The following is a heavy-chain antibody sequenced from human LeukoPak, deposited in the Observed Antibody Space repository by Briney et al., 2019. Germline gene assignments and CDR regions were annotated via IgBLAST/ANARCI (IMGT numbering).Heavy chain of an antibody. CDR3: AKLTVAQSGTEFDY. CDR2: ISYDGSNK. D-gene: IGHD6-19*01. CDR1: GFTFSSYA. J-gene: IGHJ4*02. Sequence: GGSLRLSCAASGFTFSSYAMHWVRQAPGKGLEWVAVISYDGSNKYYADSVKGRFTISRDNSKNTLYLQMNSLRAEDTAVYYCAKLTVAQSGTEFDYWGQGTLVTVSS. V-gene: IGHV3-30*04.